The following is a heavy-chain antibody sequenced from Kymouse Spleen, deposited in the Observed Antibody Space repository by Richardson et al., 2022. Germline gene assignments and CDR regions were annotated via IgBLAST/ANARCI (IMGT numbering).Heavy chain of an antibody. Sequence: QVQLQQWGAGLLKPSETLSLTCAVYGGSFSGYYWSWIRQPPGKGLEWIGEINHSGSTNYNPSLKSRVTISVDTSKNQFSLKLSSVTAADTAVYYCARGYYDFWSGYLYYYYYYGMDVWGQGTTVTVSS. D-gene: IGHD3-3*01. V-gene: IGHV4-34*01. CDR1: GGSFSGYY. CDR3: ARGYYDFWSGYLYYYYYYGMDV. CDR2: INHSGST. J-gene: IGHJ6*02.